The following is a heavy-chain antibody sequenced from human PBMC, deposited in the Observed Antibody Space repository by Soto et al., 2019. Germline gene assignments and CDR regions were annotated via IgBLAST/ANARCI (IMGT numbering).Heavy chain of an antibody. V-gene: IGHV1-18*01. CDR2: ISAYNGNT. J-gene: IGHJ3*02. CDR1: GYTFTSYG. CDR3: ARGRYYDSSGYYGPDAFDI. D-gene: IGHD3-22*01. Sequence: GASVKVSCKASGYTFTSYGISWVRQAPGQGLEWMGWISAYNGNTNYAQKLQGRGTMTTDTSTSTAYMELRSLRSDDTAVYYCARGRYYDSSGYYGPDAFDIWGQGTMVTVSS.